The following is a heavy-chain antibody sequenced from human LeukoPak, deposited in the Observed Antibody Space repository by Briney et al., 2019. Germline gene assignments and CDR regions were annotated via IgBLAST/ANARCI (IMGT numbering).Heavy chain of an antibody. CDR1: VGSISSYY. Sequence: KPSETLSLTCSVSVGSISSYYWTWIRQPPGKGLEWIGYIFNTGSTNYNPSLKSRVNISIDTSKSQISLKLRSVTAADTAMYNCARYFRGLYAFDMWGQGTMVTVSS. CDR2: IFNTGST. D-gene: IGHD3-10*01. J-gene: IGHJ3*02. V-gene: IGHV4-59*01. CDR3: ARYFRGLYAFDM.